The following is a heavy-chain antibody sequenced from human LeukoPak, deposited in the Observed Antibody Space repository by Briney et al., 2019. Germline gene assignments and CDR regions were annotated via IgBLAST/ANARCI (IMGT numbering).Heavy chain of an antibody. CDR1: GGSISSSSYY. J-gene: IGHJ3*02. CDR3: ARQWLVRGSAFDI. V-gene: IGHV4-39*01. Sequence: SETLSLTCTVSGGSISSSSYYWSWIRQPPGKGLEWIGSIYYSGSTYYNPSLKSRVTISVDTSKNQFSLKLSSVTAADTAVYYCARQWLVRGSAFDIWGQGTMVTVSS. CDR2: IYYSGST. D-gene: IGHD6-19*01.